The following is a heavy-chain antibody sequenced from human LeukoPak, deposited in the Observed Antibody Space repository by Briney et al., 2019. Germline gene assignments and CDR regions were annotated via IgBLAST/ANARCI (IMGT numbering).Heavy chain of an antibody. CDR2: ISAYNGNT. CDR3: ARVPRGCYGDYDYFDY. Sequence: ASVKVSCKASGYTFTSYGISWVRQAPGQGLEWMGWISAYNGNTNYAQKLQGRVTMTTDTSTSTAYMELRSLRSDDTAVYYCARVPRGCYGDYDYFDYWGQGTLVTVSS. D-gene: IGHD4-17*01. CDR1: GYTFTSYG. V-gene: IGHV1-18*01. J-gene: IGHJ4*02.